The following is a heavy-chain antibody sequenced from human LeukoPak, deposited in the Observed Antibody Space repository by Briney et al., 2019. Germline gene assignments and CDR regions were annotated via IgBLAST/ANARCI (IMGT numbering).Heavy chain of an antibody. Sequence: SETLSLTCTVSGGSINSSSYYWGWIRQPAGKGLEWSGSIYYSGSTYYNPSLKSRVTISVDTSKNQFSLKLSSVTAADTAVYYCARQGAAAGISRDFDYWGQGTLVTVSS. CDR2: IYYSGST. CDR1: GGSINSSSYY. CDR3: ARQGAAAGISRDFDY. V-gene: IGHV4-39*01. J-gene: IGHJ4*02. D-gene: IGHD6-13*01.